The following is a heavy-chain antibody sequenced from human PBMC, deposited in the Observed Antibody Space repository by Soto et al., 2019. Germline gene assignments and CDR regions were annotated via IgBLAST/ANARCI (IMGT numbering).Heavy chain of an antibody. CDR3: ARGIVYYDSSGYYPLDAFDI. CDR2: IWYDGSNK. CDR1: GFTFSSYG. V-gene: IGHV3-33*01. J-gene: IGHJ3*02. Sequence: PGGSLRLSCAASGFTFSSYGMHWVRQAPGKGLEWVAVIWYDGSNKYYADSVKGRFTISRDNSKNTLYLQMNSLRAEDTAVYYCARGIVYYDSSGYYPLDAFDIWGQGTMVTVSS. D-gene: IGHD3-22*01.